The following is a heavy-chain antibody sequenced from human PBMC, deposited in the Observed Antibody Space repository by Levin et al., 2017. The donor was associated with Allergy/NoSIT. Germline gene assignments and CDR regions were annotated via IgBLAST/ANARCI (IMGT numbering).Heavy chain of an antibody. V-gene: IGHV3-30*18. J-gene: IGHJ6*02. Sequence: GGSLRLSCAASGFTFSSYAINWVRQAPGKGLEWVALISYDGSHKYYADSVKGRFTISRDNSKNTVDVQINSLRAEDTAVYFCAKEKFPGYSSGQSYSYYYAMDVWGQGTTVTVSS. D-gene: IGHD6-25*01. CDR2: ISYDGSHK. CDR1: GFTFSSYA. CDR3: AKEKFPGYSSGQSYSYYYAMDV.